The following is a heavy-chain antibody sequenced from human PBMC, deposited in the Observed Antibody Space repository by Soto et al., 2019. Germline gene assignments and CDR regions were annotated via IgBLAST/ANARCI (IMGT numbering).Heavy chain of an antibody. CDR1: GYNFMPYG. D-gene: IGHD3-10*01. V-gene: IGHV1-18*04. CDR2: ISPWKGNT. Sequence: ASVKVSCKASGYNFMPYGVNWVRQAPGQGLEWMGWISPWKGNTNYAQSFQGRVTMTTDTSTGTAYMELRSLTSDDTAVYYCARDLDPSGSYYTDYWGPGTLVTVSS. CDR3: ARDLDPSGSYYTDY. J-gene: IGHJ4*02.